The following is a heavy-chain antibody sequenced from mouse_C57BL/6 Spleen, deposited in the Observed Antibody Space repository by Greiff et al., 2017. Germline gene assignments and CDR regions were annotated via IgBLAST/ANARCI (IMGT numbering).Heavy chain of an antibody. J-gene: IGHJ2*01. CDR2: IDPEDGET. CDR3: ASYYYGSSPYYFDN. D-gene: IGHD1-1*01. CDR1: GFNFNDYY. V-gene: IGHV14-2*01. Sequence: VQLQQSGAELVKPGASVKLSCTASGFNFNDYYMHWVKQRTEQGLEWIGWIDPEDGETIYAPQFQGKATITEDPSSNTAYLQLSTLTSADTAVYYGASYYYGSSPYYFDNWGQGTTLTVSS.